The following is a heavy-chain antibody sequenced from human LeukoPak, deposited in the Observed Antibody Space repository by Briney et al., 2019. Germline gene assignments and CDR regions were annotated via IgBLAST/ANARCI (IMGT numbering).Heavy chain of an antibody. CDR2: IYSGGST. CDR1: GFTVSSNY. J-gene: IGHJ4*02. V-gene: IGHV3-66*01. D-gene: IGHD6-13*01. CDR3: ARDWIRPWSSWYFGD. Sequence: PGGSLRLSCAASGFTVSSNYMSWVRQAPGKGLGWVSVIYSGGSTYYAASVKGRFTISRHNSKNTLSLQMNSLRAEDTAVYYCARDWIRPWSSWYFGDWGQGTLVTVSS.